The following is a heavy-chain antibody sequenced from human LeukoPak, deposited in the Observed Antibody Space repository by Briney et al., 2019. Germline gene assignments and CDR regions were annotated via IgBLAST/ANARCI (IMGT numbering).Heavy chain of an antibody. Sequence: SKPLPLTSTVPVGSTISNSWTWIRRPPGGGLGGIGFINYIGGTNYNPSLKSRVTISVDTSKNQFSLKLSSVTAADTAVYYCARHVSLNTYYYDSSGYSAFDIWGQGTMVTVSS. D-gene: IGHD3-22*01. CDR1: VGSTISNS. CDR3: ARHVSLNTYYYDSSGYSAFDI. CDR2: INYIGGT. V-gene: IGHV4-59*08. J-gene: IGHJ3*02.